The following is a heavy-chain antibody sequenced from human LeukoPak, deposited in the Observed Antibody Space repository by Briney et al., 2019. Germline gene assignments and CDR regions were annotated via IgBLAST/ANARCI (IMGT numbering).Heavy chain of an antibody. CDR2: ISTTRGYI. Sequence: PGGSLRLSCAASGFTFSSYSMTWVRQAPGKGLEWVSSISTTRGYIYYADSVKGRFTISRDNSKDTLYLQMNNLGAEDTAVYYCAKDLELAPFDYWGQGTLVTVSS. V-gene: IGHV3-21*01. D-gene: IGHD1-26*01. CDR3: AKDLELAPFDY. J-gene: IGHJ4*02. CDR1: GFTFSSYS.